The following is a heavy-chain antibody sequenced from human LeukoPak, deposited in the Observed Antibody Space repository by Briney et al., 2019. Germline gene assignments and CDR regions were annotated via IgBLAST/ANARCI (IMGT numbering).Heavy chain of an antibody. J-gene: IGHJ4*02. Sequence: PGGSLRLSCAASGFTFSSYSMNWVRQAPGKGLEWVSSISSSSSYIYYADSVKGRFTISGDNAKNSLYLQMNSLRAEDTAVYYCARGYCSGGSCYHFDYWGQGTLVTASS. V-gene: IGHV3-21*01. CDR1: GFTFSSYS. CDR3: ARGYCSGGSCYHFDY. D-gene: IGHD2-15*01. CDR2: ISSSSSYI.